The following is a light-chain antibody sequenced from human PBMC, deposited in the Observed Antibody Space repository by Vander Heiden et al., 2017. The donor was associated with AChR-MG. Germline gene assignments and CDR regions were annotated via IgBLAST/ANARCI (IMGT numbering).Light chain of an antibody. CDR1: QGIDSH. CDR2: GAS. V-gene: IGKV1-39*01. J-gene: IGKJ3*01. CDR3: QQSDTVPFT. Sequence: DIQMTQSPSSLSASVGDRVTITCRASQGIDSHLNWYQQRPGKAPKVLISGASTLQRGVPSRFSGSGSGTDFTLTITRLQREDFATYYCQQSDTVPFTFGPGTKVDIK.